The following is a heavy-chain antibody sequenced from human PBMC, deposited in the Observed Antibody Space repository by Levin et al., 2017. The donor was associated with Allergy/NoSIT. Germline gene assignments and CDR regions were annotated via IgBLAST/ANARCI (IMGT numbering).Heavy chain of an antibody. V-gene: IGHV3-21*01. J-gene: IGHJ4*02. Sequence: PGGSLRLSCAASGFTFSSYSMNWVRQAPGKGLEWVSSISSSSSYIYYADSVKGRFTISRDNAKNSLYLQMNSLRAEDTAVYYCARDMGLAAAGGGGEFDYWGQGTLVTVSS. CDR2: ISSSSSYI. CDR3: ARDMGLAAAGGGGEFDY. CDR1: GFTFSSYS. D-gene: IGHD6-13*01.